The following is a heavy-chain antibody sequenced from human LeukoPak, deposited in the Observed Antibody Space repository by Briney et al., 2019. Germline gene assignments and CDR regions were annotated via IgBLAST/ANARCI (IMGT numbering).Heavy chain of an antibody. Sequence: SETLSLTCTVSGGSISSSSYYWGWIRQPPGKGLEWIGNIYYSGSTYYNPSLKSRFTISVDTSKNQFSLKLTSVTAADTSVYYCARLRWFGDGDYFDSWGQGTLVTVSS. D-gene: IGHD3-10*01. CDR2: IYYSGST. V-gene: IGHV4-39*01. CDR1: GGSISSSSYY. CDR3: ARLRWFGDGDYFDS. J-gene: IGHJ4*02.